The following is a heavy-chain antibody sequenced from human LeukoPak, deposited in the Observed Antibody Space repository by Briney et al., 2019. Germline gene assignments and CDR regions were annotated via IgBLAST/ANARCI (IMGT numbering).Heavy chain of an antibody. J-gene: IGHJ4*02. CDR1: GFSFSSYS. V-gene: IGHV3-48*02. CDR2: ITSSGSTI. CDR3: ASAGSGLY. Sequence: GGSLRLSCAASGFSFSSYSMNWVRHAPGKGREWVSYITSSGSTIYYAHSVKGRFPIYRQHPKLTVSLHIKSLRDENTAVYYCASAGSGLYWGQGTLVTVSS. D-gene: IGHD6-19*01.